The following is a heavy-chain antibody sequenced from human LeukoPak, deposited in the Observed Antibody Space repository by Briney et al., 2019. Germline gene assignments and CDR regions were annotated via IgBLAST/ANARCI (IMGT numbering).Heavy chain of an antibody. CDR3: AKAPGAMDSSSWYGYYYYYYMDV. CDR1: GYTFTSYD. CDR2: MNPNSGNT. D-gene: IGHD6-13*01. J-gene: IGHJ6*03. Sequence: ASVKVSCKASGYTFTSYDINWVRQATGQGLEWMGWMNPNSGNTGYAQKFQGRVTMTRNTSISTAYMELSSLRSEDTAVYYCAKAPGAMDSSSWYGYYYYYYMDVWGKGTTVTVSS. V-gene: IGHV1-8*01.